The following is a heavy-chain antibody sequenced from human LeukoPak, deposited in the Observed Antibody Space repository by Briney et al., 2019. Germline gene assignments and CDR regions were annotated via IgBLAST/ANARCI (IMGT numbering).Heavy chain of an antibody. CDR3: ARDGVDILTGYYDPHNWFDP. V-gene: IGHV1-2*02. CDR1: GYTFTGYY. CDR2: INPNSGGA. Sequence: ASVKVSCKAAGYTFTGYYMHWWRQSAGQGLEWRGWINPNSGGANYAQKFQGRVTMTTDTSISTAYMELSRLRSDDTDVYYCARDGVDILTGYYDPHNWFDPWGQGTLVTVSS. D-gene: IGHD3-9*01. J-gene: IGHJ5*02.